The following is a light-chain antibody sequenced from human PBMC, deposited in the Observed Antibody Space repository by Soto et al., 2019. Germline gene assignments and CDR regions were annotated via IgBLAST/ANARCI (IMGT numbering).Light chain of an antibody. CDR3: SSYAGSNNYVI. CDR1: SSDVGDYNY. J-gene: IGLJ2*01. V-gene: IGLV2-8*01. CDR2: EVS. Sequence: QSALTQPPSASGSPRQSVTISCTGTSSDVGDYNYVSWYQQNPGKAPKLMIYEVSKRPSGVPDRFSGSKSGNTASLTVSGLQAEDEADYYCSSYAGSNNYVIFGGGTKLTVL.